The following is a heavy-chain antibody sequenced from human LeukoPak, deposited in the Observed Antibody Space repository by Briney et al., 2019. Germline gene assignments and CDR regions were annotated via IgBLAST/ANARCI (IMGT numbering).Heavy chain of an antibody. CDR3: ARRGCLGSCYPGFDY. J-gene: IGHJ4*02. V-gene: IGHV3-48*02. D-gene: IGHD2-15*01. CDR1: GFTFSSYG. Sequence: GGSLRLSCAASGFTFSSYGMNWVRQAPGKGLEWVSYISTSSSTIYYADSVKGRFTISRDNAKNSLYLQMNSLRDEDTAVYYCARRGCLGSCYPGFDYWGQGTLVTVSS. CDR2: ISTSSSTI.